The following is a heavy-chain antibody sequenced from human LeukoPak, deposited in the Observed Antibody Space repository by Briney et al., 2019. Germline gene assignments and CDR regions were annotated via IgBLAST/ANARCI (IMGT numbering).Heavy chain of an antibody. D-gene: IGHD4-11*01. J-gene: IGHJ4*02. CDR2: ISSSSNYI. CDR1: GFTFSSYS. CDR3: AKDYSNYDPLDY. V-gene: IGHV3-21*01. Sequence: GSLTLSCGASGFTFSSYSMNWVRQAPGKGLEWVAFISSSSNYIYYADSVKGRFTISRDNSKNSLYLQMNSLRAEDTAVYYCAKDYSNYDPLDYWGQGTLVTVSS.